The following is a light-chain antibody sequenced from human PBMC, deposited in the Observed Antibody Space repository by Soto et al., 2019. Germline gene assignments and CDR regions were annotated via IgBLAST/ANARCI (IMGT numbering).Light chain of an antibody. Sequence: QSVLTQPPSASGTPGQRVTISCSGSSSNIGSNTVDWYQQLPGTAPALLIYSNNQRPSGVPDRCSGSTSGASAALAISGLQAEDEADYYCAAWDDSMNGVVFGGGTKLTVL. CDR1: SSNIGSNT. V-gene: IGLV1-44*01. J-gene: IGLJ2*01. CDR2: SNN. CDR3: AAWDDSMNGVV.